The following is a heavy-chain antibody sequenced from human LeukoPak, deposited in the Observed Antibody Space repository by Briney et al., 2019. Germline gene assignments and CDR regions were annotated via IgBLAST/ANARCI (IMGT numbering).Heavy chain of an antibody. CDR3: ASSNYSRSSS. D-gene: IGHD4-11*01. CDR2: INEDGSVK. Sequence: GGSPRLSCAASGFTFTNFWMIWVRQAPGKGLQWVAKINEDGSVKYYVGSVEGRFTISRDNAKTSVYLHMNSLRGEDTGVYYCASSNYSRSSSWGQGTLVTVSS. CDR1: GFTFTNFW. V-gene: IGHV3-7*01. J-gene: IGHJ5*02.